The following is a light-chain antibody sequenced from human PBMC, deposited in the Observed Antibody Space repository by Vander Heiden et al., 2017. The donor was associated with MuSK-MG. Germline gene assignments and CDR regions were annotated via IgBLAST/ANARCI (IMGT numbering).Light chain of an antibody. V-gene: IGLV2-18*02. CDR3: SANTSRGIWM. Sequence: QSALPPPPSLAGAPGRAVTISRPRSNSDLGNYHRVSWYQQPPATPPKLIMYEVSSRPSGVPDRFSASKSGNTASLTISGRQAEDEADYYGSANTSRGIWMFGGGTKLTIL. J-gene: IGLJ3*02. CDR2: EVS. CDR1: NSDLGNYHR.